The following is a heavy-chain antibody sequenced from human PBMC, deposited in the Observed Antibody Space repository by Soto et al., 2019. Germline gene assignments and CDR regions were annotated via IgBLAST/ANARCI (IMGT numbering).Heavy chain of an antibody. CDR2: IRAYNGNT. J-gene: IGHJ3*02. CDR3: ARDTWKVYYYDSRTAFNI. V-gene: IGHV1-18*01. CDR1: GYTFTSYG. D-gene: IGHD3-22*01. Sequence: ASVKVSCKASGYTFTSYGISWVRQAPGQGLEWMGWIRAYNGNTNYAQKFQGRVTMTTDTSTSTAYMELRSLRSDDTAVYYCARDTWKVYYYDSRTAFNIWGQGTMVTVSS.